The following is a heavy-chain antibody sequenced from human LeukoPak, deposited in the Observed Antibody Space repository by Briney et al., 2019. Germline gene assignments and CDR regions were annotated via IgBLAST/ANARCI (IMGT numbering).Heavy chain of an antibody. V-gene: IGHV3-23*01. J-gene: IGHJ6*02. CDR2: ISGGGGST. Sequence: GGSLRLSCVASGIVFPNAWLSWVRQPPGKGLEWVSLISGGGGSTYYADTVKGRFTVSRDNSKNTLYMELNSLRAEDTAVYYCARGDCSSSSCSGFYGMDVWGQGTTVTVSS. CDR3: ARGDCSSSSCSGFYGMDV. CDR1: GIVFPNAW. D-gene: IGHD2-2*01.